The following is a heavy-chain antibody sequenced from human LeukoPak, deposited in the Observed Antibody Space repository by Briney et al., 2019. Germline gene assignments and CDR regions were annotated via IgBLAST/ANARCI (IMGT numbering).Heavy chain of an antibody. D-gene: IGHD3-9*01. Sequence: GESLKISCKGSGYSFTSYWISWVRQMPGKGLEWMGRIDPSDSYTNYSPSFQGHVTISADKSIGTAYLQWSSLKASDTAMYYCARGYYDILTGYYTPYYFDYWGQGTLVTVSS. V-gene: IGHV5-10-1*01. CDR3: ARGYYDILTGYYTPYYFDY. CDR1: GYSFTSYW. CDR2: IDPSDSYT. J-gene: IGHJ4*02.